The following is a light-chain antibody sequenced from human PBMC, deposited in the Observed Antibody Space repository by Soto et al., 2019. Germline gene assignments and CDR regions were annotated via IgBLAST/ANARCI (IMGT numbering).Light chain of an antibody. CDR1: SSDVGGYNY. CDR2: EVN. CDR3: SSYAGSSNV. J-gene: IGLJ1*01. V-gene: IGLV2-8*01. Sequence: QSVLTQPPSASGSPGKSVAISCTGTSSDVGGYNYVSWYQQHPGKAPKLMIYEVNKRPSGVPDRFFGSKSGNPASLTVSGLQAEDEADYYCSSYAGSSNVFATGTKVTVL.